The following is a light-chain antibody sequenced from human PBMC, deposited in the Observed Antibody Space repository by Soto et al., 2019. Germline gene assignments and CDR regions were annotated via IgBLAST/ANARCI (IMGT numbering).Light chain of an antibody. J-gene: IGKJ4*01. Sequence: IVMTQSPDSLAVSLGERATINCKSSQIFLYSSNNKNYLAWYQQKPGQPPKLLIYWASTRESGVPDRFSGSGSGTDFTLTISSLQAEDVAVYYCQQYYSTLLTFGGGTKVDIK. CDR3: QQYYSTLLT. CDR1: QIFLYSSNNKNY. V-gene: IGKV4-1*01. CDR2: WAS.